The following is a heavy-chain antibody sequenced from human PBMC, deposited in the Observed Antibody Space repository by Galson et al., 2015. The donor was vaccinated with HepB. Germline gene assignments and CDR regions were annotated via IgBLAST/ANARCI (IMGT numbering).Heavy chain of an antibody. V-gene: IGHV3-21*01. D-gene: IGHD2/OR15-2a*01. CDR2: ISTSSVYI. Sequence: SLRLSCAASGFTFSSYTMNWVRQAPGKGLEWVSSISTSSVYIYYADSVKGRFTISRDNAKNSLYLQMDSLRAEDTALYYCAREGFLNRGGYFDLWGRGTLVTVSS. CDR1: GFTFSSYT. CDR3: AREGFLNRGGYFDL. J-gene: IGHJ2*01.